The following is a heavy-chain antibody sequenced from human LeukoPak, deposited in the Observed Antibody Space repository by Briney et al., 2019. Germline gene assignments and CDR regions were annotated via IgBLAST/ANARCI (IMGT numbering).Heavy chain of an antibody. CDR1: GGSISNYF. CDR3: ARAGDGSGSYDNADYDF. CDR2: IYTSGST. Sequence: SETLSLTCTLSGGSISNYFWNWIRQPVGKGLEWIGRIYTSGSTNYNPSLKSRVTMSIDTSKNQFSLKVISGAAADAAVYYCARAGDGSGSYDNADYDFWGQGILVTVSS. D-gene: IGHD3-10*01. V-gene: IGHV4-4*07. J-gene: IGHJ4*02.